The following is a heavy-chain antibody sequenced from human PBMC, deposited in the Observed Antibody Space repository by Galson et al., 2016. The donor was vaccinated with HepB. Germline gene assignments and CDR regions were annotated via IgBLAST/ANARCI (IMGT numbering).Heavy chain of an antibody. CDR2: TYYRSKWFN. J-gene: IGHJ4*02. CDR3: VRGGPTGTTNFNY. D-gene: IGHD4-17*01. V-gene: IGHV6-1*01. CDR1: WDSVSSNSAT. Sequence: CAISWDSVSSNSATWNWIRQSPSRGLEWLGRTYYRSKWFNEYPVSVRSRITITPDTSKNHFSLQLNSVTPDDTAVYSCVRGGPTGTTNFNYWGQGTLVTVSS.